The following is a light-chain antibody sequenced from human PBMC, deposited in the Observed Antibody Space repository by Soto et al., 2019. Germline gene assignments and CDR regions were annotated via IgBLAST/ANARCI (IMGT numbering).Light chain of an antibody. CDR3: QHYTYSPWT. J-gene: IGKJ1*01. CDR2: KAS. CDR1: QTISSW. V-gene: IGKV1-5*03. Sequence: DSQMTQSPATLSCSAGDRVTITCRASQTISSWLVWYQQQPARDATILLYKASTLKSGGLSRISSGGAARAFFTLTISMLHADAFTDYYCQHYTYSPWTFGQGTKVDIK.